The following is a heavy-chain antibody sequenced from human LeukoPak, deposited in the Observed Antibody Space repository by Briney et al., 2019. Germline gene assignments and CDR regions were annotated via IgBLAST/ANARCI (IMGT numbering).Heavy chain of an antibody. CDR2: IYSGGST. J-gene: IGHJ4*02. CDR1: GFTVSSNY. Sequence: GGSLGLSCAASGFTVSSNYMSWVRQAPGKGLEWVSVIYSGGSTYYADCVKGRFTISRDNSKNTLYLQMNSLRAEDTAVYYCARDRQYCGGGSCFPRYYFDYWGQGTLVTVSS. CDR3: ARDRQYCGGGSCFPRYYFDY. V-gene: IGHV3-66*02. D-gene: IGHD2-15*01.